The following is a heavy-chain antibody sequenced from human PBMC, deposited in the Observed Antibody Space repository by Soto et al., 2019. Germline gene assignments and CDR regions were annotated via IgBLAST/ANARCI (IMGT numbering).Heavy chain of an antibody. CDR3: ARGYYDFWSGYNDYGMDV. CDR1: GFTFSSYA. D-gene: IGHD3-3*01. Sequence: QVQLVESGGGVVQRGRSLRLSCAASGFTFSSYAMHWVRQAPGKGLEWVAVISYDGSNKYYADSVKGRFTNTRDNSKNTLYLQMNSLRAEDTAVYYCARGYYDFWSGYNDYGMDVWGQGTTVTVSS. J-gene: IGHJ6*02. V-gene: IGHV3-30-3*01. CDR2: ISYDGSNK.